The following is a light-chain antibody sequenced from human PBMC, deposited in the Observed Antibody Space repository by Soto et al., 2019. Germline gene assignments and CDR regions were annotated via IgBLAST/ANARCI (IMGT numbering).Light chain of an antibody. V-gene: IGKV1-39*01. CDR3: QQYYSYPPIT. Sequence: DIQMTQSPSSLSASVGDRVTITCRASQTISNYLNWYQQQPVKAPKLLIYAASTLQSGVPSRFSGSGSGTDFTLTISCLQSEDFATYYCQQYYSYPPITFGQGTRLEI. CDR2: AAS. CDR1: QTISNY. J-gene: IGKJ5*01.